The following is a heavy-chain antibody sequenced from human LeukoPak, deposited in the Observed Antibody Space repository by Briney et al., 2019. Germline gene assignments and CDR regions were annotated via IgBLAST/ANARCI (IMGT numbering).Heavy chain of an antibody. CDR1: GYTFTSYD. D-gene: IGHD3-10*01. Sequence: GASVKVSCKASGYTFTSYDINWVRQATGQGLEWMGWMNPNSGNTGYAQKFQGRVTITRNTSISTAYMELSSLRSEDTAVYYCARGFYGSGSYRYYYYYYYMDVWGKGTTVTVSS. CDR2: MNPNSGNT. V-gene: IGHV1-8*03. J-gene: IGHJ6*03. CDR3: ARGFYGSGSYRYYYYYYYMDV.